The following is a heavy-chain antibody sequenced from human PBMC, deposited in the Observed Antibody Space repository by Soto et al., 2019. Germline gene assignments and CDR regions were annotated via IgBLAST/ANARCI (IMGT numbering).Heavy chain of an antibody. CDR3: GHYCYYLCLGS. D-gene: IGHD4-17*01. CDR1: GGSISSSSFY. J-gene: IGHJ5*02. V-gene: IGHV4-39*01. CDR2: IYYSGSN. Sequence: PSQTLCLTCFVSGGSISSSSFYWAWIRQSPGKRLEWIGSIYYSGSNHYNPSLRSRVTISVDTSRNHFSLELSSVTAADTALYYGGHYCYYLCLGSWGQGTLGTVCS.